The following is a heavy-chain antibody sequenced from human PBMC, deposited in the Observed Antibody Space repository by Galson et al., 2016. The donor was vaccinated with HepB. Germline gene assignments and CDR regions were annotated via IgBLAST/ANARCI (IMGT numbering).Heavy chain of an antibody. CDR2: MLSDADNK. CDR1: GFTFSNHV. J-gene: IGHJ5*02. CDR3: ARDLFLGGPVRDP. Sequence: SLRLSCAASGFTFSNHVIHWVRQAPGKGLEWVAVMLSDADNKYYAESVKGRFTISRDNSKNTLYLQMNSLRAEDTAVYYCARDLFLGGPVRDPWDQGTLVIVSS. D-gene: IGHD3-16*01. V-gene: IGHV3-33*08.